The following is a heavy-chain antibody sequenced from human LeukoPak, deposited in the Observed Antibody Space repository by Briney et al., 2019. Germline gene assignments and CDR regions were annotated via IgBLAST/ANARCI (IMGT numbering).Heavy chain of an antibody. CDR1: GGSISGSISSYY. D-gene: IGHD3-16*02. V-gene: IGHV4-61*05. CDR2: IYYSGST. Sequence: PSETLSLTCTVSGGSISGSISSYYWNWIRQPPGKGLEWIGYIYYSGSTNYNPSLKSRVTMSVDTSKNQFSLKLSSVTAADTAVYYCARSLSGFGGVISLDPWGRGTLVTVSS. CDR3: ARSLSGFGGVISLDP. J-gene: IGHJ5*02.